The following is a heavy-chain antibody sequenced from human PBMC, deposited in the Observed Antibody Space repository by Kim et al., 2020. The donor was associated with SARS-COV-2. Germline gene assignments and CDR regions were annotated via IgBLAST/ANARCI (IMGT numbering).Heavy chain of an antibody. CDR3: EGGLAAADNYYYCGMDV. Sequence: VEGRFTISRDNSKNTLYLQMNSLRAEGTAVYYCEGGLAAADNYYYCGMDVWGQGTTVTVSS. V-gene: IGHV3-30*05. J-gene: IGHJ6*02. D-gene: IGHD6-13*01.